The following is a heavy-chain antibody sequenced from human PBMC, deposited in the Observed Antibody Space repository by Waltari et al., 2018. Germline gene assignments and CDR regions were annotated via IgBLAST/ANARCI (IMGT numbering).Heavy chain of an antibody. CDR1: GGSISSYY. V-gene: IGHV4-4*07. D-gene: IGHD6-13*01. J-gene: IGHJ5*02. Sequence: QVQLQESGPGLVKPSETLSLTCTVSGGSISSYYWSWIRQPAGKGLEWIGRIYTSGSTNYNPALKSRVTMSVDTSKNQFSLKLSSVTAADTAVYYCARSAAAGTRSSWFDPWGQGTLVTVSS. CDR3: ARSAAAGTRSSWFDP. CDR2: IYTSGST.